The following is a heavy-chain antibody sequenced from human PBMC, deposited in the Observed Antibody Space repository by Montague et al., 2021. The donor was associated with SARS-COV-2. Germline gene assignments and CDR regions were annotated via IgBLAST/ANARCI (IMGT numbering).Heavy chain of an antibody. D-gene: IGHD1-20*01. V-gene: IGHV4-34*01. Sequence: SETLSLTCAVYGGSLSGYYWSWIRQPPGKGLEWIGEINHSGSTNYNPSXKSRVTISLDTSKNQFSLKLSSVTAADAAVYYCARGRRRYNWRDETSYYYGMDVWGQGTTVTVSS. CDR2: INHSGST. J-gene: IGHJ6*02. CDR1: GGSLSGYY. CDR3: ARGRRRYNWRDETSYYYGMDV.